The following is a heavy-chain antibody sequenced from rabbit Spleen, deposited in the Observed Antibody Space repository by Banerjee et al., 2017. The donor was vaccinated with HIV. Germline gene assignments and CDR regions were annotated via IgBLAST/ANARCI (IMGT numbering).Heavy chain of an antibody. D-gene: IGHD7-1*01. CDR2: IDAGSSGFT. CDR3: ARGYAYGYPAYAYGTSYFNL. Sequence: QSLEESGGDLVKPGASLTLTCIASGVSFSGDSYMCWVRQAPGKGLEWVVCIDAGSSGFTYFANWAKGRFTISKASSTTVTLQVTSLTAADTATYFCARGYAYGYPAYAYGTSYFNLWGQGTLVTVS. V-gene: IGHV1S40*01. J-gene: IGHJ4*01. CDR1: GVSFSGDSY.